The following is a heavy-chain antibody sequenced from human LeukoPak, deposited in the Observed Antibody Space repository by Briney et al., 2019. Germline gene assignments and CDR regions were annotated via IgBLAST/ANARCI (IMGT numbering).Heavy chain of an antibody. CDR1: GFTFSSYE. D-gene: IGHD3-16*02. V-gene: IGHV3-48*03. Sequence: SGGSLRLSCAASGFTFSSYEMNWVRQAPGKGLEWVSYISSSGRTIYYADSVKGRFTIARDNAKNSLYLQMNSLRAEDTAVYYCARGDDDYVWGSYRRMDYYYGMDVWGQGTTVTVSS. CDR2: ISSSGRTI. CDR3: ARGDDDYVWGSYRRMDYYYGMDV. J-gene: IGHJ6*02.